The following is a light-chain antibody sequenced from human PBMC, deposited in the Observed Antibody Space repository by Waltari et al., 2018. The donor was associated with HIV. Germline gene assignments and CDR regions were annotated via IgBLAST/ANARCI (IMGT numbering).Light chain of an antibody. CDR1: RSNIGSNP. J-gene: IGLJ2*01. CDR2: SNS. V-gene: IGLV1-44*01. CDR3: AAWDDSLL. Sequence: QSVLTQPPSASGAPGQRVTISCSGSRSNIGSNPVSWYQQLPGTAPKLLISSNSQRPSGVPDRFSGSKSGTSASLAISGVRSEDEADYYCAAWDDSLLFGGGTKLTVL.